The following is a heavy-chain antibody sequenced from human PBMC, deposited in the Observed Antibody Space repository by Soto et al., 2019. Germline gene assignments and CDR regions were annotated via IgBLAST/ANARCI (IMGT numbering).Heavy chain of an antibody. CDR2: IIPILGIA. CDR1: GGTFSSYT. D-gene: IGHD2-15*01. V-gene: IGHV1-69*04. J-gene: IGHJ3*02. CDR3: ARERVVAASRARAFDI. Sequence: SVKVSCKASGGTFSSYTISWVRQAPGQGLEWMGRIIPILGIANYAQKFQGRVTITADKSTSTAYMELSSLRSEDTAVYYCARERVVAASRARAFDIWGQGTMVTVSS.